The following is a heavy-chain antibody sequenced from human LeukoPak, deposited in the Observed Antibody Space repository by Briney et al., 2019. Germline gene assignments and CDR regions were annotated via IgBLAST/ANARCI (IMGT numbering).Heavy chain of an antibody. J-gene: IGHJ4*02. V-gene: IGHV3-53*01. CDR2: IYSGGST. CDR3: AITSYGSGSYQDN. D-gene: IGHD3-10*01. CDR1: GFTVSCNY. Sequence: GGSLRPSCAASGFTVSCNYMTWVRQAPGKGLEWVSVIYSGGSTYYADSVKGRFTISRDNSKNTLYLQMNSLRAEDTALYYCAITSYGSGSYQDNWGQGTLVTVSS.